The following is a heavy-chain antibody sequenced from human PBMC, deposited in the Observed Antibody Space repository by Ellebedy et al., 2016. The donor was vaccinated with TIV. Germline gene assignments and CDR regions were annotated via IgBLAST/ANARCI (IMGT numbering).Heavy chain of an antibody. J-gene: IGHJ6*02. CDR1: GYTFTSYA. V-gene: IGHV1-3*01. Sequence: AASVKVSCKASGYTFTSYAMHWVRQAPGQRLEWMGWINAANSKTKYSEKFQGRVTITGDTPASTAYMELRSLRSDDTAVYYCAREFSGLWFGESLSGMDVWGQGTTVTVSS. CDR3: AREFSGLWFGESLSGMDV. D-gene: IGHD3-10*01. CDR2: INAANSKT.